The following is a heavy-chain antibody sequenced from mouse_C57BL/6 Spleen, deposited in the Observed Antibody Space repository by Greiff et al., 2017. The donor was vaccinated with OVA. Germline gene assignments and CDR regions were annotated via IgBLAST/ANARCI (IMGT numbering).Heavy chain of an antibody. J-gene: IGHJ2*01. D-gene: IGHD1-1*01. CDR3: ARRAHYYGSAYFDY. CDR2: ISYDGSN. V-gene: IGHV3-6*01. Sequence: EVQLQESGPGLVKPSQSLSLTCSVTGYSITSGYYWNWIRQFPGNKLEWMGYISYDGSNNYNPSLKNRISITRDTSKNQFFLKLNSVTTEDTATYYCARRAHYYGSAYFDYWGQGTTLTVSS. CDR1: GYSITSGYY.